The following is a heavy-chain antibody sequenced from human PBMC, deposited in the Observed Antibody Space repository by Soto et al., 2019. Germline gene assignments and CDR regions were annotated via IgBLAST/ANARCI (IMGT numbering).Heavy chain of an antibody. J-gene: IGHJ4*02. V-gene: IGHV4-61*01. CDR1: GGSVSSGSYY. Sequence: QVQLQESGPGLVKPSETLSLTCTVSGGSVSSGSYYWSWIRQPPGKGLEWIGYIYYSGSTNYNPSLKSRVTISVDTSKNQFSLKLSSVTAADTAVYYCARVYVAGTTYYFDYWGQGTLVTVSS. CDR3: ARVYVAGTTYYFDY. D-gene: IGHD6-19*01. CDR2: IYYSGST.